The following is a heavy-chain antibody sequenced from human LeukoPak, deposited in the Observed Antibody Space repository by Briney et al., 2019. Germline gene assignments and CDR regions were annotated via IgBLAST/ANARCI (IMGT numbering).Heavy chain of an antibody. V-gene: IGHV3-23*01. Sequence: GGSLRLSCAASGFTFSSCAMSWVRQAPGKGLEWVSAISGSGGSTYYADSVKGRFTISRDNSKNTLYLQMNSLRAEDTAVYYCAKDPLTLTIFGVVNDYWGQGTLVTVSS. CDR1: GFTFSSCA. J-gene: IGHJ4*02. D-gene: IGHD3-3*01. CDR3: AKDPLTLTIFGVVNDY. CDR2: ISGSGGST.